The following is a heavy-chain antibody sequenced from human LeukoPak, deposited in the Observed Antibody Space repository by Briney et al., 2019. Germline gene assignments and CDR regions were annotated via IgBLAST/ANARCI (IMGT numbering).Heavy chain of an antibody. CDR1: GFTFSSYT. D-gene: IGHD5-24*01. CDR3: ARGRDGYNPYFDY. V-gene: IGHV3-66*01. J-gene: IGHJ4*02. Sequence: GGSLRLSCAASGFTFSSYTMNWVRQAPGKGLEWVSVIYSGGSTYYADSVKGRFTISRDNSKNTLYLQMNSLRAEDTAVYYCARGRDGYNPYFDYWGQGTLVTVSS. CDR2: IYSGGST.